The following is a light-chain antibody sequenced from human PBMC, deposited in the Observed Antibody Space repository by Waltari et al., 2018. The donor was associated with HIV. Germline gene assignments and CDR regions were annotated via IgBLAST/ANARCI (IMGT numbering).Light chain of an antibody. J-gene: IGLJ3*02. CDR2: SEN. Sequence: SELTQDPAVSVALGQTVKITCQGDSLRRYYASWYQQQPGQAPVIVIYSENHRPSRIPDRFSGSSSGNTASLTITGSQAEDEAHYYCCSRGNNGNHLVFGGGTKLTVL. CDR3: CSRGNNGNHLV. CDR1: SLRRYY. V-gene: IGLV3-19*01.